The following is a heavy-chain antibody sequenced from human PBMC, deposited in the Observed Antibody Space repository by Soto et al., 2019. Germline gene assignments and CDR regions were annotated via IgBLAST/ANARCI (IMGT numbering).Heavy chain of an antibody. D-gene: IGHD3-9*01. Sequence: PGGSLRLSCAASGFTFSSYSMNWVRQAPGKGLEWVSSISSSSSYIYYADSVKGRFTISRDNAKNSLYLQMNSLRAEDTAVYYCARDLGNFDWLPGYYYGMDVWGQGTTVTVSS. J-gene: IGHJ6*02. CDR1: GFTFSSYS. V-gene: IGHV3-21*01. CDR2: ISSSSSYI. CDR3: ARDLGNFDWLPGYYYGMDV.